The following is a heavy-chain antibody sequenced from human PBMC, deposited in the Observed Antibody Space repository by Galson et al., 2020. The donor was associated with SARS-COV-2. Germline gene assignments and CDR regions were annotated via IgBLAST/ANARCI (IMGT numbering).Heavy chain of an antibody. CDR1: GFTFSSYT. V-gene: IGHV3-48*04. Sequence: GESLKISCAASGFTFSSYTMNWVRKAPVKGLAFVAYIRSSSGTIYYADSVKGRFTISRDNAKNSLYLQLNSLRVEDTAVYYCARERLEYWGQGTLVTVSS. J-gene: IGHJ4*02. D-gene: IGHD1-1*01. CDR3: ARERLEY. CDR2: IRSSSGTI.